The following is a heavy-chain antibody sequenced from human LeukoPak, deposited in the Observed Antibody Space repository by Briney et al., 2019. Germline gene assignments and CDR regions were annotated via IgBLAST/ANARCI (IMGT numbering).Heavy chain of an antibody. CDR1: GASISSYY. D-gene: IGHD1-26*01. V-gene: IGHV4-4*09. CDR3: ARHYSGSYSPFDY. Sequence: TSETLSLTCTVSGASISSYYWSWIRQPPGKGLEWIGFIYTSGSTNYNPSLKSRVTISGDTSKNQFTSKNQFSLKLTSVTAADTAVYYCARHYSGSYSPFDYWGQGTLVTVSS. J-gene: IGHJ4*02. CDR2: IYTSGST.